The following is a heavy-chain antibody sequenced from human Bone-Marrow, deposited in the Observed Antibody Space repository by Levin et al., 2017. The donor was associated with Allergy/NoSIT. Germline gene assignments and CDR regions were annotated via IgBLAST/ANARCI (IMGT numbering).Heavy chain of an antibody. CDR2: ANPSGAT. CDR1: GGSMNNYY. V-gene: IGHV4-59*08. D-gene: IGHD6-19*01. J-gene: IGHJ6*02. CDR3: ARLARIAMAGSNNYHSLDV. Sequence: ESLKISCTVSGGSMNNYYWNWIRQPPDKGLEWIGYANPSGATNYNPSLKSRVTISLDTSQNQFSLKVSSVSAADTAVYYCARLARIAMAGSNNYHSLDVWGQGTTVTVAS.